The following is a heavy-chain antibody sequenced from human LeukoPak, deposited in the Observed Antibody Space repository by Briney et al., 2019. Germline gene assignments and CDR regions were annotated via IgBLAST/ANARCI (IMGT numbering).Heavy chain of an antibody. D-gene: IGHD2-15*01. Sequence: GGSLRLSCAASEFTFNRYWMSWVRPASGKGLEWVASIKQDESETFYVDSVKGRFTISRDNAKNSLFLQMNCLRAEDTAVYYCARDGGYCSGGTCCSALWGQGTQVIVSS. CDR1: EFTFNRYW. V-gene: IGHV3-7*03. J-gene: IGHJ4*02. CDR2: IKQDESET. CDR3: ARDGGYCSGGTCCSAL.